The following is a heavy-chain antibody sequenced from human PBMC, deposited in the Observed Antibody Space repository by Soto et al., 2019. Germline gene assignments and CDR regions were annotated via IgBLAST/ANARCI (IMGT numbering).Heavy chain of an antibody. CDR2: IIPILGIA. D-gene: IGHD3-22*01. Sequence: ASVKVSCKASGGTFSSYTISWVRQAPGQGLEWMGRIIPILGIANYAQKFQGRGTITADKSTSKAYMELSSLRSEDTAVYYCEVTMIVVVTAYYFDYWGQGTLVTVSS. J-gene: IGHJ4*02. CDR3: EVTMIVVVTAYYFDY. V-gene: IGHV1-69*02. CDR1: GGTFSSYT.